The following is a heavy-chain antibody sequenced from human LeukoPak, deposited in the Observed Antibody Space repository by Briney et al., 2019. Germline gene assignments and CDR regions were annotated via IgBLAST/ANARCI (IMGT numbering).Heavy chain of an antibody. CDR3: ATEYYGAYNY. V-gene: IGHV3-15*01. CDR1: GFTFSNAW. D-gene: IGHD4-17*01. Sequence: PGGSLRLSCAASGFTFSNAWMSWVRQAPGKGLEWVGRIKSKTDGGTTDYAAPMKGRFTISRDDSKNTLFLQMDSLRSEDTAVYYCATEYYGAYNYWGQGALVTVSS. CDR2: IKSKTDGGTT. J-gene: IGHJ4*02.